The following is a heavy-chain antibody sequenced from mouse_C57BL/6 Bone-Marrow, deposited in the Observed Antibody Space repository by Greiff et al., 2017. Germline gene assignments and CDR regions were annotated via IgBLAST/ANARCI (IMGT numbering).Heavy chain of an antibody. J-gene: IGHJ2*01. CDR2: IYPGSGNT. Sequence: QVQLQQSGAELVRPGASVKLSCKASGYTFTDYYINWVKQRPGQGLEWIARIYPGSGNTYYNEKFKGKATLTAEKSSSTAYMQLSSLTSEDSAVYFCARRGPYYGSSYFDYWGQGTTLTVSS. D-gene: IGHD1-1*01. CDR3: ARRGPYYGSSYFDY. V-gene: IGHV1-76*01. CDR1: GYTFTDYY.